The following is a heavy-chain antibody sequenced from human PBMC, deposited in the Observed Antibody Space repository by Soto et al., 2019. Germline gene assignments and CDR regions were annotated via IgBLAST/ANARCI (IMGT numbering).Heavy chain of an antibody. CDR1: GGSISSYY. CDR2: IYYSGST. CDR3: ARDRGRAAAGFGGWFDP. Sequence: SETLSLTCTVSGGSISSYYWSWIRQPPGKGLEWIGYIYYSGSTNYNPSLKSQVTISVDTSKNQFSLKLSSVTAADTAVYYCARDRGRAAAGFGGWFDPWGQGTLVTVS. J-gene: IGHJ5*02. V-gene: IGHV4-59*01. D-gene: IGHD6-13*01.